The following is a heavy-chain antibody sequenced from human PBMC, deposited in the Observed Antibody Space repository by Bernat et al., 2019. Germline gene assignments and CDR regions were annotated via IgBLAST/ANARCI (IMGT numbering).Heavy chain of an antibody. J-gene: IGHJ5*02. Sequence: EVQLVESGGDLIQPGGSLRLSCAASGFTVSSNYMSWVRQAPGKGLEWVSFIYSDGSTYYADSVKGRFVSSRDNSKNTLFLHMSRLRADDMALYYCARQDDFWSGFVVWGQGTLVTVSS. CDR2: IYSDGST. CDR1: GFTVSSNY. D-gene: IGHD3-3*01. CDR3: ARQDDFWSGFVV. V-gene: IGHV3-53*01.